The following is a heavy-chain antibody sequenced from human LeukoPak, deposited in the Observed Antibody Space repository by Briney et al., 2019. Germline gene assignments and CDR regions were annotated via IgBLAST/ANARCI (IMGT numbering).Heavy chain of an antibody. Sequence: GDSLRLSCAASGFTFSSYEINWVRRSPRKGLEGVSYISSGSTIYDADSVKGRFTISRDNAKNSLYLQMNSLRAEDTAVYYCARESIAVAGAPFDYWGQGTLVTVSS. CDR3: ARESIAVAGAPFDY. D-gene: IGHD6-19*01. CDR2: ISSGSTI. J-gene: IGHJ4*02. V-gene: IGHV3-48*03. CDR1: GFTFSSYE.